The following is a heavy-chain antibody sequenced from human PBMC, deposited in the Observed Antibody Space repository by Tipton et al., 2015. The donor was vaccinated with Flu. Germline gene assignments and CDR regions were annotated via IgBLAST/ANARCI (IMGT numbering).Heavy chain of an antibody. D-gene: IGHD3-10*02. CDR2: IYHSGTT. Sequence: LRLSCSVSGYSIRSAYYWGWVRRPPGKGLEWIGTIYHSGTTYYNPSLKSRLTISVDTSKNQFSLKLSSVTAADTAFYYCARHTDDSVRGLIDYWGQGTLVTVSS. J-gene: IGHJ4*02. CDR3: ARHTDDSVRGLIDY. CDR1: GYSIRSAYY. V-gene: IGHV4-38-2*01.